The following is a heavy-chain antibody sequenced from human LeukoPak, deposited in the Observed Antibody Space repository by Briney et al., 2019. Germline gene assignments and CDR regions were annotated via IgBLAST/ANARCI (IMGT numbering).Heavy chain of an antibody. Sequence: GGSLRLSCAASGFSFSSYWMHWVRQAPGKGLVWVSRINSDGSRTTYADSVRGRFTISRDNAKNTLYLQMNSLRAEDTAVFYCARAEFYYDRSGYYPRYYNYYYMDVWGKGTTVTASS. CDR2: INSDGSRT. V-gene: IGHV3-74*01. CDR1: GFSFSSYW. D-gene: IGHD3-22*01. CDR3: ARAEFYYDRSGYYPRYYNYYYMDV. J-gene: IGHJ6*03.